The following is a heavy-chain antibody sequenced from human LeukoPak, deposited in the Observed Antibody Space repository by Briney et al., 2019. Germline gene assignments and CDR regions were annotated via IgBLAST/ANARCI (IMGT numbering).Heavy chain of an antibody. Sequence: SQTLSLTCTVSGGSISSGSYYWSWIRQPVGKGLEWIGRIYTSGSTNYNPSLKSRVTISVDTSKNQFSLKLSSVTAADTAVYYCARDTITFGGVIAQYYFDYWGQGTLVTVSS. J-gene: IGHJ4*02. CDR1: GGSISSGSYY. CDR2: IYTSGST. V-gene: IGHV4-61*02. CDR3: ARDTITFGGVIAQYYFDY. D-gene: IGHD3-16*02.